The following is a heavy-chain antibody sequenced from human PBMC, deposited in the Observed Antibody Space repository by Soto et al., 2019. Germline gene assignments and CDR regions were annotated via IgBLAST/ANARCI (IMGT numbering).Heavy chain of an antibody. D-gene: IGHD5-18*01. CDR1: GFTFSSYW. J-gene: IGHJ6*02. CDR3: ARDKYSYGYQYYYYYGMDV. V-gene: IGHV3-7*03. Sequence: EVQLVESGGGLVQPGGSLRLSCAASGFTFSSYWMSWVRRAPGKGLEWVANIKQDGSEKYYVDSVKGRFTISRDNAKNSLYLQMNSLRAEDTAVYYCARDKYSYGYQYYYYYGMDVWGQGTTVTVSS. CDR2: IKQDGSEK.